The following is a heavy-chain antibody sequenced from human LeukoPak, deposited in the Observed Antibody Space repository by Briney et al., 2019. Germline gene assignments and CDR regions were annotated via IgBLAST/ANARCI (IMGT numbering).Heavy chain of an antibody. CDR1: GGSISSYY. CDR3: ARYVDYGDYEAWFDP. J-gene: IGHJ5*02. D-gene: IGHD4-17*01. V-gene: IGHV4-59*08. CDR2: IYYSGST. Sequence: SETLSLTCTVSGGSISSYYWSWIRQPPGKGLEWIGYIYYSGSTNYNPSLKRRVTISVDTSKNQFSLKLSSVTAADTAVYYCARYVDYGDYEAWFDPWGQGTLVTVSS.